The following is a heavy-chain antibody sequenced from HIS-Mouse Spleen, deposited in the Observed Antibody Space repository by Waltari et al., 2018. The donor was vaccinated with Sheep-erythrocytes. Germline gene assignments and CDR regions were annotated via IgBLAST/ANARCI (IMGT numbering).Heavy chain of an antibody. CDR1: GYTFPSYY. V-gene: IGHV1-8*01. CDR2: MNPNSGNT. J-gene: IGHJ4*02. D-gene: IGHD6-6*01. CDR3: ARGFWVYSSSSGFDY. Sequence: QVQLVQSGAEVKKPGASVKVSCKASGYTFPSYYTHWVRQATGQGLEWMGWMNPNSGNTGYAQKFQGRVTMTRNTSISTAYMELSSLRSEDTAVYYCARGFWVYSSSSGFDYWGQGTLVTVSS.